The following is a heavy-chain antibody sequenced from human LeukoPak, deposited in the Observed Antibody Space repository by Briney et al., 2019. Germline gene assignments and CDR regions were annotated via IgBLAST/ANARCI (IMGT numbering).Heavy chain of an antibody. V-gene: IGHV3-74*01. J-gene: IGHJ4*02. CDR1: GFIFSSYW. CDR3: ARRVVVPATPYYFDY. D-gene: IGHD2-2*01. CDR2: INSDGSST. Sequence: GGSLRLSCAASGFIFSSYWMHWVRQAPGKGLVWVSRINSDGSSTSYADSVKGRFTISRDNAKNTLYLQMNSLRAEDTAVYYCARRVVVPATPYYFDYWGQGTLVTVSS.